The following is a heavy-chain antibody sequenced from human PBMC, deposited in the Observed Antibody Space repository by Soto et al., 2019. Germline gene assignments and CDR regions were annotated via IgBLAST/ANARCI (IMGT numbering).Heavy chain of an antibody. CDR2: IFYSGNT. CDR1: DDSIGRSNYF. CDR3: SRTLYSGDRSGPFGY. J-gene: IGHJ4*02. D-gene: IGHD6-19*01. V-gene: IGHV4-39*01. Sequence: QLQLQESGPGLVKPSETLSLTCTVSDDSIGRSNYFWGWIRQPPGKGLEWIGNIFYSGNTHYNPSPKSRVTLSVDTSNHHFSLRVSSVNAADTGVYFWSRTLYSGDRSGPFGYRGPGALVIGSS.